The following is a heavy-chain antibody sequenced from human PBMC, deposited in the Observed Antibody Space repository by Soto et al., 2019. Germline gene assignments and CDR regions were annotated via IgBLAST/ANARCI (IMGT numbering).Heavy chain of an antibody. D-gene: IGHD3-3*01. CDR1: GFTFSSYG. CDR2: ISYDGSNK. CDR3: AKDGVFWSGPKPTQNWSHP. Sequence: QVQLVESGGGVVQPGRSLRLSCAASGFTFSSYGMHWVRQAPGKGLEWVAVISYDGSNKYYADSVKGRFTISRDNSKNTLYLQMNSRRAEDAAVYYCAKDGVFWSGPKPTQNWSHPWGQGTLVTVSS. V-gene: IGHV3-30*18. J-gene: IGHJ5*02.